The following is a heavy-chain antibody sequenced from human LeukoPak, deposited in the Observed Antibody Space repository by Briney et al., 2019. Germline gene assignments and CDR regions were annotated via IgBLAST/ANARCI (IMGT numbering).Heavy chain of an antibody. Sequence: GGSLRLSCSASGFTLSSHAMHWVRQAPGKALEYVSAISYNGGSTYYANSVKDRFTISRDNSKNTLYLQMSSLRPEDTAVFYCVRRTGNYFDYWGQRTLVTVSS. CDR1: GFTLSSHA. CDR3: VRRTGNYFDY. V-gene: IGHV3-64D*09. CDR2: ISYNGGST. D-gene: IGHD3/OR15-3a*01. J-gene: IGHJ4*02.